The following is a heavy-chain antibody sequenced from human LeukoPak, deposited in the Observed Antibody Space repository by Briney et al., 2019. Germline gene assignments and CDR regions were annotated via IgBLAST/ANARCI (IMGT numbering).Heavy chain of an antibody. CDR2: ISGSSSSI. Sequence: GGSLRLSCAASGFPFNGYWMDWVRQAPGKGLEWVSAISGSSSSIYYADSVKGRFTISRDNSKNTLYLQMNSLRAEDTAVYYCAKSASYYDFWSGSTCFDYWGQGTLVTVSS. CDR3: AKSASYYDFWSGSTCFDY. CDR1: GFPFNGYW. J-gene: IGHJ4*02. D-gene: IGHD3-3*01. V-gene: IGHV3-23*01.